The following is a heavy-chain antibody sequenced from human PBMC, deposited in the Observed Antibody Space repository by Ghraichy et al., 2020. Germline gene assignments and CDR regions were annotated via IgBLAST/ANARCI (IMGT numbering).Heavy chain of an antibody. D-gene: IGHD2-15*01. Sequence: SETLSLTCTVSGGSISSYYWSWIRQSPGKGLEWIGYIYYSGSTNYNPSLKSRVTISVDTSKNQFSLKLSSVTAADTAVYYCARGLYCSGGSCYSGLFDYWGQGTLVTVSS. J-gene: IGHJ4*02. CDR3: ARGLYCSGGSCYSGLFDY. V-gene: IGHV4-59*01. CDR2: IYYSGST. CDR1: GGSISSYY.